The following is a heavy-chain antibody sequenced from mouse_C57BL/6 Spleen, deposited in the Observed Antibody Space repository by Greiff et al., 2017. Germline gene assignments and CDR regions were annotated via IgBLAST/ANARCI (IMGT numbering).Heavy chain of an antibody. CDR3: STGPGGPAD. V-gene: IGHV1-64*01. Sequence: QVQLQQPGAELVKPGASVKLSCKASGYTFTSYWMHWVKQRPGQGLEWIGMIHPNSGSTNYNEKFKSKATMTVDKSSSTAYMQLSSLTFADSAGYYGSTGPGGPADWGQGTLVTVSA. D-gene: IGHD4-1*01. CDR1: GYTFTSYW. CDR2: IHPNSGST. J-gene: IGHJ3*01.